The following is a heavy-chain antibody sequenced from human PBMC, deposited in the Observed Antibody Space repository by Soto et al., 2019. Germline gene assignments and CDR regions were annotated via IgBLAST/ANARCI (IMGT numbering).Heavy chain of an antibody. CDR2: IDPSDSYT. Sequence: PGESLKISCKGSGYSFTTYWISWVRQMSGKGLEWMGRIDPSDSYTKYSPSFQGHVTISADKSISTAYLQWSDLKATDTAIYYCARVSGSWFDFWGQGALVTVS. D-gene: IGHD3-10*01. J-gene: IGHJ4*02. CDR1: GYSFTTYW. V-gene: IGHV5-10-1*01. CDR3: ARVSGSWFDF.